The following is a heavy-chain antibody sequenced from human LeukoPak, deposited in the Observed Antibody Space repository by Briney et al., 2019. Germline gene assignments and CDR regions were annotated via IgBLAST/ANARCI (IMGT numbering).Heavy chain of an antibody. J-gene: IGHJ4*02. CDR3: AREHYDSSFDY. D-gene: IGHD3-22*01. Sequence: PGRSLRLSCAASGFTFSSYGMHWVRQAPGKGLEWISYICDSCNTNYYADSVKGRFTISRDNVKNSLYLQMNSLRAEDTAVYYCAREHYDSSFDYWGQGTLVTVSS. CDR1: GFTFSSYG. CDR2: ICDSCNTN. V-gene: IGHV3-48*01.